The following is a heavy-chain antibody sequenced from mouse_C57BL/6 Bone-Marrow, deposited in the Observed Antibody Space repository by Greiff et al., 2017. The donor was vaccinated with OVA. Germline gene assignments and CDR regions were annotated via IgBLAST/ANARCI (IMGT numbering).Heavy chain of an antibody. CDR2: INPSNGGT. V-gene: IGHV1-53*01. Sequence: QVQLKQPGTELVKPGASVKLSCKASGYTFTSYWMHWVKQRPGQGLEWIGNINPSNGGTNYNEKFKSKATLTVDKSSSTAYMPLSSLTSEDSAVYYCARELDYGSIMDYWGQGTSVTVSS. CDR1: GYTFTSYW. D-gene: IGHD1-1*01. CDR3: ARELDYGSIMDY. J-gene: IGHJ4*01.